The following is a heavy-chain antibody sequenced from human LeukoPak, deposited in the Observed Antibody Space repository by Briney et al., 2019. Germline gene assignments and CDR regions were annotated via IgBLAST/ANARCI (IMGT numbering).Heavy chain of an antibody. CDR3: ARVLSPTNSWARGVYDAFDY. Sequence: GRSLRLSCAASGFTFSSYGMNWLRQAPGKGLEWVAVIWYDGSSKYYADSVKGRFTISRDNSKNTLYLQMNSLRPEDTALYYCARVLSPTNSWARGVYDAFDYCGQGTVFTVSS. CDR2: IWYDGSSK. V-gene: IGHV3-33*01. J-gene: IGHJ3*01. CDR1: GFTFSSYG. D-gene: IGHD6-13*01.